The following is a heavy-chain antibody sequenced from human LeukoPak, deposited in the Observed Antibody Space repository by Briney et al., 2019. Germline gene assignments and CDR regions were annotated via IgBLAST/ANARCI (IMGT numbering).Heavy chain of an antibody. V-gene: IGHV1-8*01. Sequence: GASVKVSCKASGYTFTSYYMHWVRQAPGQGLEWMGWMNPNSGNTGYAQKFQGRVTMTRNTSISTAYMELSSLRSEDTAVYYCARGRSSSWRYYYYYYMDVWGKGTTVTISS. CDR1: GYTFTSYY. J-gene: IGHJ6*03. D-gene: IGHD6-13*01. CDR3: ARGRSSSWRYYYYYYMDV. CDR2: MNPNSGNT.